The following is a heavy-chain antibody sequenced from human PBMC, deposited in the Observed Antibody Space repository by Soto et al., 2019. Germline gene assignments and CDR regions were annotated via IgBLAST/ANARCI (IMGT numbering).Heavy chain of an antibody. J-gene: IGHJ6*02. V-gene: IGHV3-49*03. CDR3: TRDRWNSGYDSGMDV. D-gene: IGHD5-12*01. CDR1: GFTFGEYA. Sequence: GGSLRLSCTASGFTFGEYAMSWFLQAPGKGLEWVGFIRSKAYGGTTEYAASVKGRFTISRDDSKSIAYLQMNSLKTEDTAVYYCTRDRWNSGYDSGMDVWGQGTTVTVSS. CDR2: IRSKAYGGTT.